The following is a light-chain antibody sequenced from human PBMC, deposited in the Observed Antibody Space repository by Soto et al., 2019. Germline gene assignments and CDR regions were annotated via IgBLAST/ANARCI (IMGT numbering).Light chain of an antibody. Sequence: QSVLTQPPSVSGAPGQTVTISCTGSNSNIGVGFDVHWYQQIPGTAPKLVLSGNNIRPSGVPDRFSGSRSGSSASLAITGLQAEDEADYYCQSYDSSLTGSVFGTGTKLTVL. V-gene: IGLV1-40*01. CDR1: NSNIGVGFD. J-gene: IGLJ1*01. CDR2: GNN. CDR3: QSYDSSLTGSV.